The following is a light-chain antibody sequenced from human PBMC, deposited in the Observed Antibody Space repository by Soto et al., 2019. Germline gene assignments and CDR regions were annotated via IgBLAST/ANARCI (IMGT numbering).Light chain of an antibody. Sequence: SVLTQPPSASGTPGQRVTISCSGSSSNIGSNYVYWYQQLPGTAPKLLIYRNNQRPSGVPDLFSGSKSGTSASLAISGLRSEDEADYYCAAWDDSLSGSYVFGTGTKVTVL. V-gene: IGLV1-47*01. CDR2: RNN. J-gene: IGLJ1*01. CDR1: SSNIGSNY. CDR3: AAWDDSLSGSYV.